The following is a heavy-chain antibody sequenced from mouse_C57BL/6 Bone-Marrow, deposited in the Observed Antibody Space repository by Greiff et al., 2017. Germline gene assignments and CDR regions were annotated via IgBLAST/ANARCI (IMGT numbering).Heavy chain of an antibody. CDR1: GFTFSSYG. CDR2: ISSGGSYT. CDR3: ATTVLAGAMDY. D-gene: IGHD4-1*01. V-gene: IGHV5-6*02. Sequence: EVKLVESGGDLVKPGGSLKLSCAASGFTFSSYGMSWVRQTPDKRLEWVATISSGGSYTYYPDSVKGRFTIPRDNANNTLYLQMRSLKSEDTAMYYCATTVLAGAMDYWGQGTSVTVSS. J-gene: IGHJ4*01.